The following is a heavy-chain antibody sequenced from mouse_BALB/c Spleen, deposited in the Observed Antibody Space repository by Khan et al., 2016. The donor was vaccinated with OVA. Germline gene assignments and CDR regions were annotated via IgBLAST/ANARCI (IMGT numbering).Heavy chain of an antibody. CDR1: GFTFSTYG. CDR2: LSSGGSYT. CDR3: TRLAYYYNSEGFAY. J-gene: IGHJ3*01. D-gene: IGHD1-1*01. V-gene: IGHV5-6*01. Sequence: MQLEESGGDLVKPGGSLKLSCAASGFTFSTYGMSWVRQTPDKRLEWVGALSSGGSYTYYPDSVKGRFIITSDNAKNTLYLQMSSLKSEDTAMYYCTRLAYYYNSEGFAYWGQGTLVTVSA.